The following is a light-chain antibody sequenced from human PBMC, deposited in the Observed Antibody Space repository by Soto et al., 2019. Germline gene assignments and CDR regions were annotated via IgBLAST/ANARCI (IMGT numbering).Light chain of an antibody. CDR1: QSISSK. CDR3: QHNKDWCWP. Sequence: EIVMTQSPATLSVSPGEGATLSCRASQSISSKLAWYQQKPGQAPKLLIYGASTRATGVPARFSGSGSGTELTLTISSLQSDDLAVYYCQHNKDWCWPFGQWTQVQI. V-gene: IGKV3-15*01. CDR2: GAS. J-gene: IGKJ1*01.